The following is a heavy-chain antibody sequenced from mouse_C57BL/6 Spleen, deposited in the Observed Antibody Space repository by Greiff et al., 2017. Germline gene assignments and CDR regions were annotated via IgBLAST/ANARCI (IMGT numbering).Heavy chain of an antibody. Sequence: EVQLQQSGAELVRPGASVKLSCTASGFNIKDDYMHWVKQRPEQGLEWIGWIDPENGDTEYASKFQGKATITADTSSNTAYLQLSSLTSEDTAVYDCTTYDGRTWFAYWGQGTLVTVSA. CDR1: GFNIKDDY. D-gene: IGHD2-3*01. V-gene: IGHV14-4*01. CDR2: IDPENGDT. J-gene: IGHJ3*01. CDR3: TTYDGRTWFAY.